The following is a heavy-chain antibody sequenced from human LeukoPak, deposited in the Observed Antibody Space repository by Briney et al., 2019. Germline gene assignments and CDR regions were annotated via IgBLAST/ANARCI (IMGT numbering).Heavy chain of an antibody. Sequence: SETLSLTCTVSGGSISSYYWSWIRQPAGKGLEWIGRIYTSGSTNYNPSLKSRVTMSVDTSKNQFSLKLSSVTAADTAAYYCARVGFRHSSSSEDYFDYWGQGTLVTVSS. CDR1: GGSISSYY. D-gene: IGHD6-6*01. CDR3: ARVGFRHSSSSEDYFDY. V-gene: IGHV4-4*07. CDR2: IYTSGST. J-gene: IGHJ4*02.